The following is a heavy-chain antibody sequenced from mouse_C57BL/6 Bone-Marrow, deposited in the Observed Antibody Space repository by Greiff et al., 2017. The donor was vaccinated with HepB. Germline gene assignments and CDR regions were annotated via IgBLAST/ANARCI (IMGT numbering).Heavy chain of an antibody. CDR3: ARYYGSSFDY. J-gene: IGHJ2*01. CDR1: GYTFTSYW. D-gene: IGHD1-1*01. V-gene: IGHV1-55*01. CDR2: IYPGSGST. Sequence: VQLQQSGAELVKPGASVKMSCKASGYTFTSYWITWVKQRPGQGLEWIGDIYPGSGSTNYNEKFTSKATLTVDTSSSTAYMQLSSLTSEDSAVYYCARYYGSSFDYWGQGTTLTVSS.